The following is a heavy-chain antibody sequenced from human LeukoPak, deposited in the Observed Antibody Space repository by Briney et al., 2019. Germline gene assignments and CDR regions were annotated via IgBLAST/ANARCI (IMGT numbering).Heavy chain of an antibody. CDR3: ARDYYDSSGDLGFDP. Sequence: GGSLRLSCAASGFNFGSYWTSWVRQAPGKGLEWVANIKQDRSEKYYVDSVKGRFTISRDNAKNSLYLQMNSLRAEDTAVYYCARDYYDSSGDLGFDPWGQGTLVTVSS. D-gene: IGHD3-22*01. CDR2: IKQDRSEK. V-gene: IGHV3-7*01. CDR1: GFNFGSYW. J-gene: IGHJ5*02.